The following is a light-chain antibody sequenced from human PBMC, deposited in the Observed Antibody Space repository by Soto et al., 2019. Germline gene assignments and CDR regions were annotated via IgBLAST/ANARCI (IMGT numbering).Light chain of an antibody. J-gene: IGKJ1*01. CDR2: WAS. V-gene: IGKV4-1*01. Sequence: DIVLTQSPDFLAVSLGERATINCKSSQTVLFSSNNKNYLAWYQLKPGQPPRLLIYWASTRESGVPDRFRGSGSGTDFTLTISSLQAEDVAVYYCQQYYSTPQTFGQGTKVEIK. CDR3: QQYYSTPQT. CDR1: QTVLFSSNNKNY.